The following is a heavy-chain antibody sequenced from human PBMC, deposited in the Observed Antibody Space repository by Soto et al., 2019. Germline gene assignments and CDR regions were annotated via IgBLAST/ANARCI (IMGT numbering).Heavy chain of an antibody. CDR2: IYYSGST. J-gene: IGHJ4*02. CDR3: AREKVVVTAIPHLAPVPFFDY. V-gene: IGHV4-39*02. D-gene: IGHD2-21*02. CDR1: GGSISSSSYY. Sequence: SETLSLTCTVSGGSISSSSYYWGWIRQPPGKGLEWIGSIYYSGSTYYNPSLKSRVTISVDTSKNQFSLKLSSVTAADTAVYYCAREKVVVTAIPHLAPVPFFDYWGQGTLVTVSS.